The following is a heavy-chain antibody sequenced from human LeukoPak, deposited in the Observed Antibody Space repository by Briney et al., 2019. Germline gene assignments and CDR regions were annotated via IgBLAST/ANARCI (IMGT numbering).Heavy chain of an antibody. CDR1: GGSISSYY. CDR2: IYYSGST. D-gene: IGHD6-13*01. V-gene: IGHV4-59*01. J-gene: IGHJ4*02. CDR3: ARGHSSSWPIDY. Sequence: SETLSLTCTVSGGSISSYYWSWIRQPPGKGLEWIGYIYYSGSTSYNPSLKSRVTISVDTSKNQFSLKLSSVTAADTAVYYCARGHSSSWPIDYWGQGTLVTVSS.